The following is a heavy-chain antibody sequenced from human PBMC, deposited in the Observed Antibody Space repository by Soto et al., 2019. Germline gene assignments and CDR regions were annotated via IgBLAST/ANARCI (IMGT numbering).Heavy chain of an antibody. CDR3: ARSSGWYIGFDY. D-gene: IGHD6-19*01. CDR2: INPVDSDT. CDR1: GYSFTSFW. V-gene: IGHV5-51*01. Sequence: GESLKISCQGFGYSFTSFWIGWVRQMPGKGLEWMGIINPVDSDTRYSPSFQGQVTISVDKSITTAYLQWSSLKASDTAMYYCARSSGWYIGFDYWGQGTLVTVSS. J-gene: IGHJ4*02.